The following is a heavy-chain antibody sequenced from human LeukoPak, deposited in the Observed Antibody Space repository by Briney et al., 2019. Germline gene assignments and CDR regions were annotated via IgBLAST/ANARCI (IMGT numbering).Heavy chain of an antibody. CDR3: VHYLVTGDRGFDD. D-gene: IGHD2-21*02. J-gene: IGHJ4*02. CDR2: IYWSDDK. Sequence: SGPTLVNPTPTLTLTCTFSGFSLTTSDVGVGWFRQPPGKALEWLALIYWSDDKHYTPSLKSRLSVAKDTSKNQVVLTMTNMDPMDTATYYCVHYLVTGDRGFDDWGQGILVTVSS. CDR1: GFSLTTSDVG. V-gene: IGHV2-5*01.